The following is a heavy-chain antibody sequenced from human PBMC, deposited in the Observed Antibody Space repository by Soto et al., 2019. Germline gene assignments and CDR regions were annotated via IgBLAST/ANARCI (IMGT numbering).Heavy chain of an antibody. J-gene: IGHJ6*02. D-gene: IGHD2-2*01. CDR1: GGTFSSYA. CDR2: VIPIFGTA. CDR3: ARKDCSSTSCYPYFHYYYYGMDV. V-gene: IGHV1-69*01. Sequence: WVNVSFKGSGGTFSSYAISWGGQAPGQGRDGMGGVIPIFGTANYAQKFQGRVTITADESTSTAYMELSSLRSEDTAVYYCARKDCSSTSCYPYFHYYYYGMDVWGQGTTVTVSS.